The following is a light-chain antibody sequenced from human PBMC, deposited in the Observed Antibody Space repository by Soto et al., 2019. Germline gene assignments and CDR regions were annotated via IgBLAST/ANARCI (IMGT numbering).Light chain of an antibody. CDR2: DAS. Sequence: EIVLTQSPVTLSLSPGERATLSCGASQSVSSYLAWYQQKPGQAPRLLIYDASNRATGIPARFSGSGSGTDFTLTISSLEPEDSAVYYCQHRSNWPLTFGGGTKVDIK. CDR3: QHRSNWPLT. J-gene: IGKJ4*01. CDR1: QSVSSY. V-gene: IGKV3-11*01.